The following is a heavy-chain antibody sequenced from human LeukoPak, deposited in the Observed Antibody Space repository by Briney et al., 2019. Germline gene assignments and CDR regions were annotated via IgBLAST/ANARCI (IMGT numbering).Heavy chain of an antibody. D-gene: IGHD3-10*01. J-gene: IGHJ4*02. CDR1: GFIFSGSA. CDR2: IRSTANGYAT. V-gene: IGHV3-73*01. Sequence: GGSLRLSCAASGFIFSGSALHWVRQASGEGLEWVGRIRSTANGYATAYAASVKGRFTISRDDSKNTAYLQMDSLKTEDTAVYYCTGNYYGSGSYADFDYWGQGTLVTVSS. CDR3: TGNYYGSGSYADFDY.